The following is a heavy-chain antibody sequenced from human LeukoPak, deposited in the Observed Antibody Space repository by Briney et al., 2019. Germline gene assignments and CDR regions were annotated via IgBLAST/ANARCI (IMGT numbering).Heavy chain of an antibody. CDR2: IIPIFSTP. J-gene: IGHJ4*02. CDR1: GGTFSTYD. V-gene: IGHV1-69*13. D-gene: IGHD6-13*01. Sequence: ASVKVSCKASGGTFSTYDISWVRQAHGQGLEWMGGIIPIFSTPNYAQKFQGRVTITADESTSTAYMELSSLRSEDTAVYYCARGGSIAAAGTRFDYWGQGTLVTVSS. CDR3: ARGGSIAAAGTRFDY.